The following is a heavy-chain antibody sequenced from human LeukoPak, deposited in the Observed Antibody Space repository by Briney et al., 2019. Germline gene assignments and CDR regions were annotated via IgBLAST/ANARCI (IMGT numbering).Heavy chain of an antibody. D-gene: IGHD5-24*01. J-gene: IGHJ4*02. V-gene: IGHV5-51*01. CDR1: GYTFTSYW. CDR2: IYAGDSDT. Sequence: GESLKISCKGSGYTFTSYWIGWVRQMPGTGLEWMGIIYAGDSDTRHSPSFQGQVTISADKSINTAYVQWTSLKATDTAMYYCARPLGDGYNPFDYWGQGTLVTVSS. CDR3: ARPLGDGYNPFDY.